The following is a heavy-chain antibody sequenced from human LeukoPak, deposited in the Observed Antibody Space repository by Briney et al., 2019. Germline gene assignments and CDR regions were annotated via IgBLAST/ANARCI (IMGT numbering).Heavy chain of an antibody. D-gene: IGHD1-7*01. J-gene: IGHJ1*01. CDR3: VRGNYAAVS. CDR1: GFTFSDFQ. V-gene: IGHV3-48*03. Sequence: GGSLRLSCAASGFTFSDFQMNWVRQAPGKGLEWVSYITSTRNTIYYADSVKGRFTVSRDNAKSSPYLQMNSLRVEDTAFYYCVRGNYAAVSWGQGTLVTVSS. CDR2: ITSTRNTI.